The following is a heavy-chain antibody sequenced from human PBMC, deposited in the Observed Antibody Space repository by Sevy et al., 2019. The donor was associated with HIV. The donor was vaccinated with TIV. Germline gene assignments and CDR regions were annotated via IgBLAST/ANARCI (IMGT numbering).Heavy chain of an antibody. CDR1: VFSFSDAW. J-gene: IGHJ1*01. V-gene: IGHV3-15*01. CDR2: VRSKGDGGTA. Sequence: GGSLRLSCAASVFSFSDAWLSWVRQVPGKGLEWVGRVRSKGDGGTAEYAAPVKGRFTIARDDSKNTMYVQMNNLKNEDTGIYYCTTEGADWGQGTLVTVSS. CDR3: TTEGAD.